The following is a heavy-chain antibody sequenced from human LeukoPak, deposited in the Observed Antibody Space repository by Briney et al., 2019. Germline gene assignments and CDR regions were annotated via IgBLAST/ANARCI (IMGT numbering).Heavy chain of an antibody. J-gene: IGHJ4*02. CDR2: IIPIFGTA. Sequence: ASVKVSCKASEYTFTGYYMHWVRQAPGQGLEWMGGIIPIFGTANYAQKFQGRVTITADKSTSTAYMELSSLRSEDTAVYYCAREVDTAMVTEGGFDYWGQGTLVTVSS. D-gene: IGHD5-18*01. CDR1: EYTFTGYY. CDR3: AREVDTAMVTEGGFDY. V-gene: IGHV1-69*06.